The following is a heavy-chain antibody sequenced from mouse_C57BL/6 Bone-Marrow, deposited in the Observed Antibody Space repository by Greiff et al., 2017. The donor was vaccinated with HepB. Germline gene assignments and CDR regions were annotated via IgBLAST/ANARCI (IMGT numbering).Heavy chain of an antibody. V-gene: IGHV5-9-1*02. CDR1: GFTFSSYA. CDR2: ISSGGDYI. J-gene: IGHJ4*01. D-gene: IGHD1-1*01. CDR3: TRDPLVLRWGAMDY. Sequence: EVKLMESGEGLVKPGGSLKLSCAASGFTFSSYAMSWVRQTPEKRLEWVAYISSGGDYIYYADTVKGRFTIARDNARNTLYLQMSSLKSEDTAMYYCTRDPLVLRWGAMDYWGQGTSVTVSS.